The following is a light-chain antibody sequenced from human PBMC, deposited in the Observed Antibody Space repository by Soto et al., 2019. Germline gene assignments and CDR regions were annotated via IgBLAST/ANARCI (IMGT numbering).Light chain of an antibody. V-gene: IGKV1D-12*01. J-gene: IGKJ4*01. Sequence: DIQMTQSPSSVVASVGDRVIISCRASQDISSWLAWYQQKPGAAPKLLIYAASRLQSGVPSRFSGSASGTDFTLTISNLQPEDFATYYCQQADSFPLTFGEGTKVEIK. CDR3: QQADSFPLT. CDR1: QDISSW. CDR2: AAS.